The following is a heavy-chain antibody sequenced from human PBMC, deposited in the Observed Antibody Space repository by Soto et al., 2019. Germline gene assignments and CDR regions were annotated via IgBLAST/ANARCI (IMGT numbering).Heavy chain of an antibody. Sequence: QVHLQESGPGLVKPSGTLSLTCAGSSGSISNNNWWSWVRQSPGKGLEWIGEIHHSGITNHNPSRTSRVTLSVDNYKNEFSMSLSYVTAADTAVYYYASNYYYCMDVWGKGTTVTVSS. CDR2: IHHSGIT. V-gene: IGHV4-4*02. CDR1: SGSISNNNW. CDR3: ASNYYYCMDV. J-gene: IGHJ6*03.